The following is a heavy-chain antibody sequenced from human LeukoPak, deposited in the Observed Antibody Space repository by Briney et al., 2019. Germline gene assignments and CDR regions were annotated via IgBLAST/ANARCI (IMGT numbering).Heavy chain of an antibody. CDR3: ARTYLLYYFDY. CDR1: GYTFTGYY. Sequence: ASVKVSCKASGYTFTGYYIHWVRQAPGQGLEWMGRIIPNSGGTNYAQNFQGRVTMTRDTSISTAYMELSRLRSDDTAVYYCARTYLLYYFDYWGQGTLVTVSS. D-gene: IGHD2-2*02. V-gene: IGHV1-2*06. CDR2: IIPNSGGT. J-gene: IGHJ4*02.